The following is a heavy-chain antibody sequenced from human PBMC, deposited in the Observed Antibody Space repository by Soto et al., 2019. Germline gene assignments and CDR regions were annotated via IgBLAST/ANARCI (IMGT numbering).Heavy chain of an antibody. Sequence: PGGSLRLSCAASGFTFSSYAIHWVRQAPGKGLEWVALISYDGNNKYYADSVKGRFTISRDNSKNTLYLQMNSLRAEDTAVYYCARDGVISGSHDYWGQGTLVTVSS. J-gene: IGHJ4*02. CDR3: ARDGVISGSHDY. D-gene: IGHD3-10*01. CDR2: ISYDGNNK. CDR1: GFTFSSYA. V-gene: IGHV3-30-3*01.